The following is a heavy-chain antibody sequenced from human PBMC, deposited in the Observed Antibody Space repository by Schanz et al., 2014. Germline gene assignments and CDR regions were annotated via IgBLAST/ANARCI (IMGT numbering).Heavy chain of an antibody. CDR3: ARGLGDERWLDLNEAFDI. J-gene: IGHJ3*02. D-gene: IGHD6-19*01. CDR2: IIPFLGIT. Sequence: QVQLVQSGAEVMKPGSSVKVSCKASGGTFSSYTINWVRQAPGQGLEWMGRIIPFLGITNVAQTFQDRVTIAADKSTSTAYMELSSLRSEDTAVYYCARGLGDERWLDLNEAFDIWGQGTIVTVSS. CDR1: GGTFSSYT. V-gene: IGHV1-69*02.